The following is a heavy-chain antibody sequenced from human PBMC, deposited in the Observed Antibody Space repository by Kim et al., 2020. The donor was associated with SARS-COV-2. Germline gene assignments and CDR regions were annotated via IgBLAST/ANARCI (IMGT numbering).Heavy chain of an antibody. Sequence: GGSLRLSCGASGFTFSSYRMHWVRQSPGTGLEWVASISNDGNEKFYAESVKGRFTISRDNSKNTLYLLMDSLRIEDAAVYYCAKIRSTGTGDAFDIWGQG. CDR2: ISNDGNEK. V-gene: IGHV3-30*18. J-gene: IGHJ3*02. CDR1: GFTFSSYR. CDR3: AKIRSTGTGDAFDI. D-gene: IGHD3-9*01.